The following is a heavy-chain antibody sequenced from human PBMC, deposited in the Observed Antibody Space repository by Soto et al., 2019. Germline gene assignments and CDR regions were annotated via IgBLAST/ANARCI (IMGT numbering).Heavy chain of an antibody. V-gene: IGHV4-30-2*01. D-gene: IGHD1-26*01. CDR1: GGFISGGGYF. Sequence: QVELQESGSGQVKPSQTLSLTCGVSGGFISGGGYFWTWIRQPPGKGLEWIAYMYHSTSPVYNPSLKSRATISIDLSKNQFSLNLASVTAADTAVYYCAREGPKGYCEIDPWGQGTLVTVS. CDR2: MYHSTSP. J-gene: IGHJ5*02. CDR3: AREGPKGYCEIDP.